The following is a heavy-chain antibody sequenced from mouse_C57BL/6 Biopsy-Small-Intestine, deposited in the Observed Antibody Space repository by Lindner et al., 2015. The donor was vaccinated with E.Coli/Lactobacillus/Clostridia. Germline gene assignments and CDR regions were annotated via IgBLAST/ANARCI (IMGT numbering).Heavy chain of an antibody. J-gene: IGHJ4*01. CDR3: ARRGSSYDYAMDY. CDR1: GYAFTNYL. D-gene: IGHD1-1*01. Sequence: LQESGAELVRPGTSVKVSCKASGYAFTNYLIEWVKQRPGQGLEWIGVINPGSGGTNYNEKFKGKATLTADKSSSTAYMQLSSLTSEDSAVYFCARRGSSYDYAMDYWGQGTSVTVSS. V-gene: IGHV1-54*01. CDR2: INPGSGGT.